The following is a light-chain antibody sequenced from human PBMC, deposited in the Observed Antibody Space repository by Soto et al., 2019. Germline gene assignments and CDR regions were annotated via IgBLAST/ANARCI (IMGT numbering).Light chain of an antibody. Sequence: QSALTQPASVSGSPGQSITFSCTGTSGDVDAFDYVSWYQQHPGKAPKLMIFEVSDRPSGVSDRFSGSKSGSTASLTISGLQAEDEADYFCTSFTSSSTQVFGTGTKLTVL. CDR3: TSFTSSSTQV. CDR2: EVS. J-gene: IGLJ1*01. V-gene: IGLV2-14*01. CDR1: SGDVDAFDY.